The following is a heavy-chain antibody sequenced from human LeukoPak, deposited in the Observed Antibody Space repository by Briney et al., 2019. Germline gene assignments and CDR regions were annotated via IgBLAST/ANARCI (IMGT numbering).Heavy chain of an antibody. CDR2: ISDNNGTT. CDR1: GYTFTSYG. CDR3: ARDPRYNTVVTDY. J-gene: IGHJ4*02. Sequence: ASVKVSCKASGYTFTSYGLTWVRQAPGQGLEWMGWISDNNGTTHYAQKLQGRVTMTTDTSTNTAYMELRSLRSEDTVVYYCARDPRYNTVVTDYWGQGTLVTVSS. D-gene: IGHD4-23*01. V-gene: IGHV1-18*01.